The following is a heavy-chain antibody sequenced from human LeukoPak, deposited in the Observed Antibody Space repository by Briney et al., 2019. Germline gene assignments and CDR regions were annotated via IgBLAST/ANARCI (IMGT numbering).Heavy chain of an antibody. J-gene: IGHJ6*03. CDR2: ISGSGGST. D-gene: IGHD4-11*01. V-gene: IGHV3-23*01. CDR3: AKAVTTVTYYYYYMDV. CDR1: GFTFSSCA. Sequence: PGGSLRLSCAASGFTFSSCAMSWVRQAPGKGLEWVSAISGSGGSTYYADSVKGRFTISRDNSKNTLYLQMNSLRAEDTAVYYCAKAVTTVTYYYYYMDVWGKGTTVTVSS.